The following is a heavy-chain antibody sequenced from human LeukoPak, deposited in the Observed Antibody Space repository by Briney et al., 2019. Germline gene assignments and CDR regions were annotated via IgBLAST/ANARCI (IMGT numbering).Heavy chain of an antibody. Sequence: PGGSLRLSCAASEFTVSSNYMSWVRQAPGKGLEWVSATSSSDDGKYYADSVRGRFTISRDNSRNTMYLQMNSLRAEDAAVYYCAKAPVTSCRGAFCYPFDSWGQGTLVTVSS. D-gene: IGHD2-15*01. CDR3: AKAPVTSCRGAFCYPFDS. CDR1: EFTVSSNY. J-gene: IGHJ4*02. V-gene: IGHV3-23*01. CDR2: TSSSDDGK.